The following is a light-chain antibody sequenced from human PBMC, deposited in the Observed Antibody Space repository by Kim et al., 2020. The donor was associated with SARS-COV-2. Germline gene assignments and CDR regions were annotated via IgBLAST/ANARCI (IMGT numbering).Light chain of an antibody. CDR1: NSNSGGHA. J-gene: IGLJ3*02. V-gene: IGLV1-44*01. Sequence: GQWVATSCSGPNSNSGGHAVTWFQQRPGTAPTLLIRLNNQLPSGVPDRFSGSKSGTSVSLAISGLQSEDEADYYCAVWDDSLYAWVFGVGTQLTVL. CDR2: LNN. CDR3: AVWDDSLYAWV.